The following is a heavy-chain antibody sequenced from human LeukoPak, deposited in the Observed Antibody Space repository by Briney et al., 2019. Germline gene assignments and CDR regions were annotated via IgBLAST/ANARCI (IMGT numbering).Heavy chain of an antibody. Sequence: GGSLRLSCAASGFTFSSYEMNWVRQAPGKGLEWVSYISSSGSTIYYADSVKGRFTISRDNAKNSLYLQMNSLRAEDTAVYYCAREEAVAGLDYWGQGTLVTVSS. D-gene: IGHD6-19*01. CDR1: GFTFSSYE. CDR2: ISSSGSTI. CDR3: AREEAVAGLDY. V-gene: IGHV3-48*03. J-gene: IGHJ4*02.